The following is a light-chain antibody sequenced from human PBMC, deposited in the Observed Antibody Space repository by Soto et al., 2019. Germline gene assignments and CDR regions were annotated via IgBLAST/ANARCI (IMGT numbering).Light chain of an antibody. CDR1: ERISSNF. J-gene: IGKJ3*01. Sequence: VLTQSPDTLSLSPGERATLSCRASERISSNFLAWYQQRPGQAPRLLIYGASTRASGIPDRFSGSGSGTDFALTISRREPEDFAGFYCQQYGTSPFTFGRGTTVEIK. CDR2: GAS. CDR3: QQYGTSPFT. V-gene: IGKV3-20*01.